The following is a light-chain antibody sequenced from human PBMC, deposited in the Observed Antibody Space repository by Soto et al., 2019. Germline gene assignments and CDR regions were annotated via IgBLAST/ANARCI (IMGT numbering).Light chain of an antibody. V-gene: IGKV3-20*01. CDR3: QQYSSSPLT. CDR1: QSVSSSY. CDR2: GAS. J-gene: IGKJ4*01. Sequence: EIVLTQSPGTLSLSPGERATLSCRASQSVSSSYLAWYQQKPGQAPRLLIYGASSRATGIPDRFSGSGSGTDFTLTISRLEPEDFAVYYCQQYSSSPLTFCGGTKVESK.